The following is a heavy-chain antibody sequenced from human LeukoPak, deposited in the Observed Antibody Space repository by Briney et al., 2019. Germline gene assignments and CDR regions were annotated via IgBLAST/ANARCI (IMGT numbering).Heavy chain of an antibody. CDR1: GGSISSSSYY. D-gene: IGHD3-3*01. CDR3: ARLGVVFDY. J-gene: IGHJ4*02. Sequence: SETLSLTCTVSGGSISSSSYYWGWIRQPPGKGLEWIGSIYYSGTTYYNPSLKSRVTISVDTSKNQFSLKLTSVTAADTAVYYCARLGVVFDYWGQGTLVTVSS. CDR2: IYYSGTT. V-gene: IGHV4-39*01.